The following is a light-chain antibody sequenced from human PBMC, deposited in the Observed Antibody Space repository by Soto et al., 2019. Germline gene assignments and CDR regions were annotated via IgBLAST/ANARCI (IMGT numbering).Light chain of an antibody. CDR2: KAS. CDR1: QSISSW. J-gene: IGKJ1*01. Sequence: DIQMTQSPSTLSASVGDRVTITCRASQSISSWLAWYQQKPGKAPKLLIYKASSLESGVPSRFSGSGSGTEVTLTISSLQPDDFATYYCQQYNSYSWTFGQGTQLEIK. V-gene: IGKV1-5*03. CDR3: QQYNSYSWT.